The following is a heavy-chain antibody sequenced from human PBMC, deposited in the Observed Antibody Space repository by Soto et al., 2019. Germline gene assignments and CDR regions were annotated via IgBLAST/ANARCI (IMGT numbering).Heavy chain of an antibody. J-gene: IGHJ5*01. V-gene: IGHV1-8*01. CDR1: GYTFTSYD. Sequence: QVQLVQSGAEVKKSGASVKVSCKASGYTFTSYDINWVRQAAGQGLEWMGWMNPNSGNTDYAQKFQGRITMTRNTSITTGYEEVSGLGSADTAVYYCARARPLRNCFDSWGQGTLVTVSS. D-gene: IGHD2-15*01. CDR2: MNPNSGNT. CDR3: ARARPLRNCFDS.